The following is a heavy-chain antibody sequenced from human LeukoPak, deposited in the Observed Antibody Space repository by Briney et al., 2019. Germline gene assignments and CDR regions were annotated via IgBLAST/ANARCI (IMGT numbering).Heavy chain of an antibody. CDR2: IKQDGSEK. CDR3: ARGAPDY. J-gene: IGHJ4*02. CDR1: GFTFSAHR. V-gene: IGHV3-7*04. Sequence: PGGSLRLSCAASGFTFSAHRMTWVRQAPGKGLEWVANIKQDGSEKYYVDSVKGRFTISRDNAKNSLYLQMNSLRVEDTAVYYCARGAPDYWGQGTLVSVSS.